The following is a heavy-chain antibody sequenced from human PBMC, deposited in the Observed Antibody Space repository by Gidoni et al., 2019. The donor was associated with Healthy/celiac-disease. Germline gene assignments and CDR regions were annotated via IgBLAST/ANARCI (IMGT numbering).Heavy chain of an antibody. Sequence: QVQLVESGGGVFQPGRSLRLSCAASGFTFSSYGMHGVRQAPGKGLEWVAVISYDGSNKYYADSVKGRFTISRDNSKNTLYLQMNSLRAEDTAVYYCAKDRGDYYGSGSYYIGTYGMDVWGQGTTVTVSS. CDR2: ISYDGSNK. J-gene: IGHJ6*02. D-gene: IGHD3-10*01. V-gene: IGHV3-30*18. CDR3: AKDRGDYYGSGSYYIGTYGMDV. CDR1: GFTFSSYG.